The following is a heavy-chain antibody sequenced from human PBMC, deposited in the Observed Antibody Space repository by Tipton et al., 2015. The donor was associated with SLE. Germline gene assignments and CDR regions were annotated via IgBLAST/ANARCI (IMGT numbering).Heavy chain of an antibody. CDR2: IWYDGSNK. Sequence: SLRLSCAASGFTFSNYGMHWVRQAPGKGLEWVAAIWYDGSNKYYADSVKGRFTISRDNSKNTPYLQMNSLRAEDTAVYYCAKGAYDFWSGYYTGDWYFDLWGRGTLVTVSS. V-gene: IGHV3-30*18. CDR1: GFTFSNYG. CDR3: AKGAYDFWSGYYTGDWYFDL. J-gene: IGHJ2*01. D-gene: IGHD3-3*01.